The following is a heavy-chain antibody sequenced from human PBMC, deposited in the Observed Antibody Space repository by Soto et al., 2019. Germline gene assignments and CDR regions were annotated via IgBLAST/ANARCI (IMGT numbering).Heavy chain of an antibody. CDR1: GGTLSSYA. Sequence: QVQQVQSGAEVKKPGSSVKVSCKASGGTLSSYAISWVRQAPGQGPEWMGGLIPIFGTASYALTVQGRVTITADAPTSAAYSVLSSLRSEDTAVYYCARGVVTAIDYYSMDVWGQGTTVTVSS. CDR3: ARGVVTAIDYYSMDV. V-gene: IGHV1-69*12. J-gene: IGHJ6*02. CDR2: LIPIFGTA. D-gene: IGHD2-21*02.